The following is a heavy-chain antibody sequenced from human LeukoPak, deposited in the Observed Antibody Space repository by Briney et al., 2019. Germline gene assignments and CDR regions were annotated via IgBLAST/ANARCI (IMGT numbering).Heavy chain of an antibody. V-gene: IGHV1-2*02. CDR1: GYTFTGYY. D-gene: IGHD2-2*01. CDR2: INPNSGGT. CDR3: ARPRPGGSRVPRDAFDI. Sequence: ASVKVSCKASGYTFTGYYMHWVRQAPGQGLEWMGWINPNSGGTNYAQKFQGRVTMTRDTSISTAYMELSRLRSDDTAVYYCARPRPGGSRVPRDAFDIWGQGTMVTVSS. J-gene: IGHJ3*02.